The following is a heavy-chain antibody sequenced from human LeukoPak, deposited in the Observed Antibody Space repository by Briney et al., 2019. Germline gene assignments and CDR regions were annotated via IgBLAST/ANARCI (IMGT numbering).Heavy chain of an antibody. CDR1: GYTFTSYA. V-gene: IGHV7-4-1*02. D-gene: IGHD3-22*01. CDR3: ASPRRWDYYDSSGYSEEGKPLDY. Sequence: GASVKVSCKASGYTFTSYAMNWVRQAPGQGLEWMGWINTNTGNPTYAQGFTGRFVFSLDTSVSTAYLQISSLKAEDTAVYYCASPRRWDYYDSSGYSEEGKPLDYWGQGTLVTVSS. CDR2: INTNTGNP. J-gene: IGHJ4*02.